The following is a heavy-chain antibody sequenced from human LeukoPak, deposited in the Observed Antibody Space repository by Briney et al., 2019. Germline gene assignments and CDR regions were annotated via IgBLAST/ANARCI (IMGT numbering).Heavy chain of an antibody. J-gene: IGHJ3*02. V-gene: IGHV3-23*01. CDR3: AKHPSSGWYDAFDI. Sequence: GGSLRLSCAASGFTFISYAMRWVRQAPGKGLEWVSAISGSGVSTHYADSVKGQFTISKDNSKNTLYLQKNSLRAEDTAVYYCAKHPSSGWYDAFDIWGQGTTVTVSS. D-gene: IGHD6-19*01. CDR1: GFTFISYA. CDR2: ISGSGVST.